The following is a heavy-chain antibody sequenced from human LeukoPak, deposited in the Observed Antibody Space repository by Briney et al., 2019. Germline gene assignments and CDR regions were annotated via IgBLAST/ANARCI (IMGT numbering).Heavy chain of an antibody. D-gene: IGHD1-26*01. Sequence: GGSLRLSCAASGLTFSTYWMHWARQAPGKGLAWVARINPDGSIRTYADSVQGRVTISRDTAEDTLFLQMNSLRAEDTAVYYCARESRVGGALQYWGQGTLVTVSS. J-gene: IGHJ4*02. V-gene: IGHV3-74*03. CDR1: GLTFSTYW. CDR3: ARESRVGGALQY. CDR2: INPDGSIR.